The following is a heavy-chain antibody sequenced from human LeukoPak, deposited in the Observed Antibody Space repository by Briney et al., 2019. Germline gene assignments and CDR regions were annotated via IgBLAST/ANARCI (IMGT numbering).Heavy chain of an antibody. CDR2: ISDYSGNT. V-gene: IGHV1-18*01. D-gene: IGHD5-12*01. CDR3: ARGRGYSGNIVSDY. J-gene: IGHJ4*02. CDR1: GYTFTNYD. Sequence: GSVKVSCKASGYTFTNYDINWVRQAPGQGLDWMGWISDYSGNTNSAQQLQGRVTMTTATSTSTAYMDLRSLRSDDTAAYYCARGRGYSGNIVSDYWGQGTLVTVSS.